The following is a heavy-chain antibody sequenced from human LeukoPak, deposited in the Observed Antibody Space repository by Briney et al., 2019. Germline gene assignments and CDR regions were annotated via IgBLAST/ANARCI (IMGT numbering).Heavy chain of an antibody. V-gene: IGHV1-24*01. Sequence: ASVKVSCKVSGYTLTELSMHWVRQAPGKGLEWMGGFDPKDGETSYAQKFQGRVTMTGDTSTDTAYMELSSLRSEDTAVYYCATELGNYGELGFDPWGQGTLVTVSS. D-gene: IGHD1-7*01. CDR3: ATELGNYGELGFDP. CDR1: GYTLTELS. J-gene: IGHJ5*02. CDR2: FDPKDGET.